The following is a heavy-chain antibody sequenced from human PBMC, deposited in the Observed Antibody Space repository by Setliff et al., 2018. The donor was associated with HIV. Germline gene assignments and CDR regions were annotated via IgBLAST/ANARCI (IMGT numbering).Heavy chain of an antibody. CDR2: VYYSGIT. V-gene: IGHV4-59*11. Sequence: PSETLSLTCSVSGGSISSHYWSWIRQPPGKGLEWIGYVYYSGITNYNVSLKSRVTISVDTSKNQFSLKLRSVTAADTAVYYCAGADYSDTSGGSCYGDYTFHMWGQGTMVTVSS. CDR1: GGSISSHY. CDR3: AGADYSDTSGGSCYGDYTFHM. D-gene: IGHD2-15*01. J-gene: IGHJ3*02.